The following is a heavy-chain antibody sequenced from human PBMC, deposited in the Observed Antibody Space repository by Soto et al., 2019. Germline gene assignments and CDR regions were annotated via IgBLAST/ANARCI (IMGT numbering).Heavy chain of an antibody. D-gene: IGHD2-2*01. CDR3: ARGGYCSSTSCSRGCDPTDY. CDR2: INVGNGDT. J-gene: IGHJ4*02. V-gene: IGHV1-3*01. Sequence: ASVKVSCKASEYTFIRYAMHWVRQAPGQRLEWMGWINVGNGDTKYSQKFQDRVTITSDTSASTAYMELSSLRSEDTAVYYCARGGYCSSTSCSRGCDPTDYWGQGTLVTVSS. CDR1: EYTFIRYA.